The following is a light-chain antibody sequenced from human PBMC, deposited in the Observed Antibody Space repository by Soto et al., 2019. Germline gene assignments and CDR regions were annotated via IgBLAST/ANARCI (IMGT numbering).Light chain of an antibody. Sequence: DIQMTQSPSSLSASVGDRVTITCRASQSISSYLNWYQQKPGRAPKLLIYSASSLQSGVPSRFSGSGSGTDFTLTISSLQPEDFATLYCQQSYSTPLTFGGGTKVEIK. J-gene: IGKJ4*01. CDR3: QQSYSTPLT. CDR1: QSISSY. V-gene: IGKV1-39*01. CDR2: SAS.